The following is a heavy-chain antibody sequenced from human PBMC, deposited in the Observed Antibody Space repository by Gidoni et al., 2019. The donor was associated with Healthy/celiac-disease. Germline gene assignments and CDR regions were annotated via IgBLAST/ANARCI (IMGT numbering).Heavy chain of an antibody. CDR1: GFTFSSYG. Sequence: QVQMVESWGGVVQPGRSLRLSCAAYGFTFSSYGMHWVRQAPGKGLEWVAVISYDGSNKYYADSVKGRFTISRDNSKNTLYLQMNSLRAEDTAVYYCAKDSRSSSYYFDYWGQGTLVTVSS. CDR2: ISYDGSNK. D-gene: IGHD6-6*01. CDR3: AKDSRSSSYYFDY. J-gene: IGHJ4*02. V-gene: IGHV3-30*18.